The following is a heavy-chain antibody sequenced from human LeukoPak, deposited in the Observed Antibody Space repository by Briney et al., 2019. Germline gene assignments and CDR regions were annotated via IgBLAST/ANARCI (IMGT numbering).Heavy chain of an antibody. V-gene: IGHV4-4*07. CDR2: IYTSGST. CDR1: GGSISSYY. Sequence: SETPSLTCTVSGGSISSYYWSRIRQPAGKGLEWIGRIYTSGSTNYNPSLKSRVTMSVDTSKNQFSLKLSSVTAADTAVYYCARDPRSSSWYLRNYWGQGTLVTVSS. J-gene: IGHJ4*02. CDR3: ARDPRSSSWYLRNY. D-gene: IGHD6-13*01.